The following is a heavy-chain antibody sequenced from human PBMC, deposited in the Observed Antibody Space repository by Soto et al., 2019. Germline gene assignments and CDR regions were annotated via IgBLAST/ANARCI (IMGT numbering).Heavy chain of an antibody. J-gene: IGHJ6*02. Sequence: ASVKVSCKAPGYTFTSYAISWVWQAHGQGLEEMGWINTNTGNLTYAQGFTGRFVFSMDTSVSMAYLHISSLKAEDTCKPGIVVVPAAPYGMDVWGQGTMVTVSS. CDR1: GYTFTSYA. D-gene: IGHD2-2*01. CDR3: VVVPAAPYGMDV. CDR2: INTNTGNL. V-gene: IGHV7-4-1*04.